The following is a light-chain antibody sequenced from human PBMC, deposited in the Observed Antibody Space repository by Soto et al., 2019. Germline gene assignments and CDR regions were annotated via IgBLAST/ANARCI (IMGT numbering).Light chain of an antibody. J-gene: IGKJ4*01. CDR1: QGISSA. V-gene: IGKV1-13*02. CDR3: HMFNSYPQT. Sequence: ALQLTQSPSSLSASVGDRVIIDCPASQGISSALAWYQQKPGKAPKLLIYDASSLESGVPSRFSGSVSGTDFQLTISSLQTDDFATDYFHMFNSYPQTFGGGTKVEIK. CDR2: DAS.